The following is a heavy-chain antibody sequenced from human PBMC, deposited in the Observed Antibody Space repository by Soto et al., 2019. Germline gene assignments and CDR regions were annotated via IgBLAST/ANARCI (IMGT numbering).Heavy chain of an antibody. Sequence: SVKVSCKASGGTFSSYAISWVRQAPGQGLEWMGMIDPSGGKTNYAQKFQGRVTMTGDTSTSTVYMALSSLRSEDTAIYFCARVMRSLLSITALDTWGQGT. CDR1: GGTFSSYA. CDR2: IDPSGGKT. V-gene: IGHV1-69*04. CDR3: ARVMRSLLSITALDT. J-gene: IGHJ5*02. D-gene: IGHD5-18*01.